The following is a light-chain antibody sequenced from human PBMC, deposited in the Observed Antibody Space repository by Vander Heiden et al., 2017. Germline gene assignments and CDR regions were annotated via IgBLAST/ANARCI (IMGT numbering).Light chain of an antibody. Sequence: QSVLTQPPSASGTPGQRVTIFCSGSSSNIGSNPVNWYQQVPGTAPKLLICRNDQRPSGVPDRFSGSKSGTSASLAISGLQSEDEADYYCATWDDSLMWVFGGGTKLTVL. CDR2: RND. V-gene: IGLV1-44*01. CDR3: ATWDDSLMWV. J-gene: IGLJ3*02. CDR1: SSNIGSNP.